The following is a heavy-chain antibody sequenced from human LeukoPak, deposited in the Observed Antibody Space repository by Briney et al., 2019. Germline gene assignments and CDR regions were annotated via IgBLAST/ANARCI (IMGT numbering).Heavy chain of an antibody. V-gene: IGHV3-23*01. CDR3: ATSGRYYYYGVDV. CDR2: ISFSGGSS. CDR1: GFTFSSYA. Sequence: GGSLRLSRAASGFTFSSYAMSGVRQAPGKGLEWGSGISFSGGSSYYTDSVKGRFTISRDNSKNTLYLQMSSLRAEDTALYYCATSGRYYYYGVDVWGQGATVTVSS. J-gene: IGHJ6*02. D-gene: IGHD6-25*01.